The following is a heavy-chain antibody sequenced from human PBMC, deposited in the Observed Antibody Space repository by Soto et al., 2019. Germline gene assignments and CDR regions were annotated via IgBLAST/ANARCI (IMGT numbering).Heavy chain of an antibody. D-gene: IGHD6-19*01. Sequence: QVQLVESGGGVVQPGRSLRLSCAASGFTFSSYGMHWVRQAPGKGLEWVAVIWYDGSNKYYADSVKGRFTISRDNSKNTLYLQMNSLRAEDTAVYYCAGSVSRSSGWYDDFDYWGQGTLVTVSS. CDR2: IWYDGSNK. J-gene: IGHJ4*02. V-gene: IGHV3-33*01. CDR1: GFTFSSYG. CDR3: AGSVSRSSGWYDDFDY.